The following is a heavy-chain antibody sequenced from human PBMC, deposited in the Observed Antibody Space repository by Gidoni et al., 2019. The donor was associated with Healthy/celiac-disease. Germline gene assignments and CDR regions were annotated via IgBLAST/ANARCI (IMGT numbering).Heavy chain of an antibody. V-gene: IGHV3-23*04. D-gene: IGHD6-19*01. Sequence: EVQLVESRGGLVQPGGSLRLSCAASGFTFISYAMSGVRHAPWKGLEWVSAISGSGGSTYYADSVKGRFTISRDNSKNTLYLQMNSLRAEDTAVYYCAKDDEQWLGSPNIDYWGQGTLVTVSS. CDR2: ISGSGGST. J-gene: IGHJ4*02. CDR1: GFTFISYA. CDR3: AKDDEQWLGSPNIDY.